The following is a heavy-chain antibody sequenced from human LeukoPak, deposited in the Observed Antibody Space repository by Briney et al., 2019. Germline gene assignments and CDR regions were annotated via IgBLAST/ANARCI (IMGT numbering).Heavy chain of an antibody. CDR3: ARVTGYRIEDYFDY. Sequence: SETLSLTCTVSGGSISSSSYYWGWIRQPPGKGLEWIGSIYYSGSTYYNPSLKSRVTISADTSKNQFSLKLTSVTAADTAVYYCARVTGYRIEDYFDYWGQGTLVTVSS. V-gene: IGHV4-39*07. J-gene: IGHJ4*02. D-gene: IGHD6-13*01. CDR1: GGSISSSSYY. CDR2: IYYSGST.